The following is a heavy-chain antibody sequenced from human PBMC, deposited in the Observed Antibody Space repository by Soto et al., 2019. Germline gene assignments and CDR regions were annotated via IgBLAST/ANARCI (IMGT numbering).Heavy chain of an antibody. V-gene: IGHV3-23*01. Sequence: GGSLRLSCAACNSTISVYALRRACPGQGKGLEWVSAIHGSGGNTFYADSVRGRFTISRDNSNNTLYMQMNSLRNEDTAVYYCARVYCFLEWYHPFHYWVQGPLVT. D-gene: IGHD3-3*01. CDR3: ARVYCFLEWYHPFHY. CDR1: NSTISVYA. CDR2: IHGSGGNT. J-gene: IGHJ4*02.